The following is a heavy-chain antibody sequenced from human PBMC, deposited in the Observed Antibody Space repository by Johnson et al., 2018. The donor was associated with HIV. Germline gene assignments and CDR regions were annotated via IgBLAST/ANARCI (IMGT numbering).Heavy chain of an antibody. D-gene: IGHD4-17*01. CDR1: RFTFSFYA. CDR2: ITWNSGSI. Sequence: VQLVESGGGLVQPGRSLRLSCAASRFTFSFYAMHWVRQAPGQGLEWVSGITWNSGSIGYADSVKGRFTISRENAKNSLYLQMNSLRAGDTAVYYCARETDYGPPNAFDIWGQGTMVTVSS. CDR3: ARETDYGPPNAFDI. J-gene: IGHJ3*02. V-gene: IGHV3-9*01.